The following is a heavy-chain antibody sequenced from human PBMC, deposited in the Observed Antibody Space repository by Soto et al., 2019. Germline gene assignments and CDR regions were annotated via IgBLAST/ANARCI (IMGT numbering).Heavy chain of an antibody. J-gene: IGHJ4*02. V-gene: IGHV1-2*02. D-gene: IGHD3-10*01. Sequence: ASVKVSCKPSGYPFTDLYIHWVRQAPGLGLEWMGWIDPRSGASRKTQRFQGRFTMTRDTSTNTVYMELSSLRSDDTDVYFCARDNYGTLDYWGQGTLVTVYS. CDR2: IDPRSGAS. CDR1: GYPFTDLY. CDR3: ARDNYGTLDY.